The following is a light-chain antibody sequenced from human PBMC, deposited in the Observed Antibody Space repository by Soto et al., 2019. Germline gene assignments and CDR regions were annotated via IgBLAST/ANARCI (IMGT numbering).Light chain of an antibody. J-gene: IGKJ4*01. Sequence: DMEMTQSPSSLSASVGDRVTITCRASQSISNYLNWYQHQSGKVPKLLIYTASSLQSGVPIRFSGSGSGTEFTLTINSLQSEDFATYYCQQSYGTPLTFGGGTKIEIK. CDR2: TAS. V-gene: IGKV1-39*01. CDR1: QSISNY. CDR3: QQSYGTPLT.